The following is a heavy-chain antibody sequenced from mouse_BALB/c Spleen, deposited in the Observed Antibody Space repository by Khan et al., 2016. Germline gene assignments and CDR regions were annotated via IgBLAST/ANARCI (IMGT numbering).Heavy chain of an antibody. V-gene: IGHV9-3*02. Sequence: QIQLVQSGPELKKPGETVKISCKASGYTFTNYGMNWVKQAPGKGLKWMGWINTNTGEPTYAEEFKGRFAFSLDTSASTAYLQINHLKNEDTATYFCARLDYRYDEDYWGQGTTLTVSS. CDR3: ARLDYRYDEDY. CDR2: INTNTGEP. CDR1: GYTFTNYG. D-gene: IGHD2-14*01. J-gene: IGHJ2*01.